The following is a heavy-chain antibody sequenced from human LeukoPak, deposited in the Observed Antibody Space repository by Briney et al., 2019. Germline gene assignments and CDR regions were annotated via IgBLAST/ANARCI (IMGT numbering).Heavy chain of an antibody. D-gene: IGHD2-21*02. J-gene: IGHJ4*02. Sequence: GGSLRLSCAASGFTFSSYSMIWVRQAPGKGLEWVSSISSSSSYIYYADSVKGRFTISRDNAKNSLYLQMNSLRAEDTAVYYCASHVSVVTAPVPYWGQGTLVTVSS. CDR3: ASHVSVVTAPVPY. CDR1: GFTFSSYS. CDR2: ISSSSSYI. V-gene: IGHV3-21*01.